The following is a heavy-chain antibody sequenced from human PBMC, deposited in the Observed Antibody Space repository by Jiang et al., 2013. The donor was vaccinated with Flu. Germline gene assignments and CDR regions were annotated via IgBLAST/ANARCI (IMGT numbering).Heavy chain of an antibody. V-gene: IGHV1-2*02. CDR3: SRPGLDIVLVPAARYAMDV. CDR1: GYTFTDYQ. D-gene: IGHD2-8*02. CDR2: IDAQSGVT. Sequence: GAEVKKPGASVKVSCKASGYTFTDYQIHWVRRAPGQGLEWMAWIDAQSGVTNYAQKFQGRVTLTRDTSINTAYMELSKLTSDDTAIYYCSRPGLDIVLVPAARYAMDVWGQGTTVTVSS. J-gene: IGHJ6*02.